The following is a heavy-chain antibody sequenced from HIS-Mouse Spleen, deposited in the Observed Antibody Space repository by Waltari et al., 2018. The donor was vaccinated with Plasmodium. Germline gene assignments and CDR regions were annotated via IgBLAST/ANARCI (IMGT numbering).Heavy chain of an antibody. CDR2: IYYSGST. D-gene: IGHD6-13*01. Sequence: QVQLQESGPGLVTPSQTLSITCTVSGGSISSGGYFWSWIRQHPGKGLEWIGYIYYSGSTYYNPSLKSRVTISVDTSKNQFSLKLSSVTAADTAVYYCARSIAATVTFYFDYWGQGTLVTVSS. J-gene: IGHJ4*02. CDR1: GGSISSGGYF. CDR3: ARSIAATVTFYFDY. V-gene: IGHV4-31*03.